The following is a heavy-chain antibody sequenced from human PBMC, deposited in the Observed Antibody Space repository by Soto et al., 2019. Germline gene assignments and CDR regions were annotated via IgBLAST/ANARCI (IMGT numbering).Heavy chain of an antibody. J-gene: IGHJ4*02. D-gene: IGHD3-10*01. V-gene: IGHV3-9*01. CDR2: ISWNSGSI. CDR3: AKGSGVVLWFGAEY. Sequence: EVQLVESGGGLVQPGRSLRLSCAASGFTFDDYAMHWVRQAPGKGLEWVSGISWNSGSIGYADSVKGRFTISRDNAKNSLYLQMNSLRAEDTALYYCAKGSGVVLWFGAEYWGQGNLVTVSS. CDR1: GFTFDDYA.